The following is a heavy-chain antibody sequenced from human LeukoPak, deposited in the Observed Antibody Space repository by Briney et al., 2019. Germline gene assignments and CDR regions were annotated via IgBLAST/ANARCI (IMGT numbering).Heavy chain of an antibody. CDR1: GYTFTGYY. V-gene: IGHV1-2*02. CDR3: ARGHINMIVVPQGG. Sequence: ASVKVSCKASGYTFTGYYMHWVRQTPGQGLEWMGWINPNSGGTNYAQMFQGRVTMTRDTSISTAYMELSRLRSDDTAVYYCARGHINMIVVPQGGWGQGTLVTVSS. D-gene: IGHD3-22*01. J-gene: IGHJ4*02. CDR2: INPNSGGT.